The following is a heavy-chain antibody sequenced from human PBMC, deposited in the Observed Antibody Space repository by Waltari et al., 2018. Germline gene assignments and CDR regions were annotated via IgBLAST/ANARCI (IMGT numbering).Heavy chain of an antibody. CDR3: ARDPHGGQPDY. V-gene: IGHV1-69*08. J-gene: IGHJ4*02. Sequence: QVQLVQSGAEVKKPGSSVTVSCQASGGTFRTYALRRERQAPGQGLEWMGRIIPIFGTANYAQKFQGRVTITADKSTSTAYMELSSLRSEDTAVYYCARDPHGGQPDYWGQGTLVTVSS. CDR1: GGTFRTYA. D-gene: IGHD2-15*01. CDR2: IIPIFGTA.